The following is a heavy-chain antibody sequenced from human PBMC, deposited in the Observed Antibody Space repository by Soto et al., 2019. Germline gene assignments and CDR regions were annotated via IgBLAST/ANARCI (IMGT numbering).Heavy chain of an antibody. CDR3: TSTYSSNWYAGN. J-gene: IGHJ4*02. Sequence: GGSLRLSCVGSGFAFSFYAMTWVRQAPGKGLEWVSGIGGTGARTHYADSVKARFTISRDNSKNTLYLQMNSLRAEDTAVYYCTSTYSSNWYAGNWGQGTLVTVS. D-gene: IGHD6-13*01. CDR1: GFAFSFYA. CDR2: IGGTGART. V-gene: IGHV3-23*01.